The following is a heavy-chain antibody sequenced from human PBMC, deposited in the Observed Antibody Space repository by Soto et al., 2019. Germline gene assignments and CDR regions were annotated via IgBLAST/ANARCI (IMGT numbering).Heavy chain of an antibody. D-gene: IGHD3-10*01. CDR3: ARVGYGSGSYHFDY. CDR2: INSDGSTT. V-gene: IGHV3-74*01. CDR1: GFTFSSCW. J-gene: IGHJ4*02. Sequence: EVQLVESGGGLVQPGGSLRLSCAASGFTFSSCWMHWVRQAPGKGLVWVSRINSDGSTTSYTDSVKGRFTISRDNAKNTLYLQMNSLRAEDTAVYYCARVGYGSGSYHFDYWSQGTLVTVSS.